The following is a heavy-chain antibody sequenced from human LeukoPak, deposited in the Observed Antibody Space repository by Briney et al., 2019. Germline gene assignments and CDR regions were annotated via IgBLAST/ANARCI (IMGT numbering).Heavy chain of an antibody. CDR2: MNPNSGNT. CDR3: ARGSTAGSDY. CDR1: GGTFSSYA. D-gene: IGHD1-26*01. V-gene: IGHV1-8*03. Sequence: ASVKVSCKASGGTFSSYAINWVRQATGQGLEWMGWMNPNSGNTGYAQKFQGRVTITRNTSISTAYMELSSLRSEDTAVYYCARGSTAGSDYWGQGTLVTVSS. J-gene: IGHJ4*02.